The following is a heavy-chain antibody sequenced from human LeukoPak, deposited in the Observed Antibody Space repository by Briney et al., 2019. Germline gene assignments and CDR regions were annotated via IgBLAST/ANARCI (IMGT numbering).Heavy chain of an antibody. Sequence: ASVKVSCKASGYTFTSYYMHWVRQAPGQGLEWMGIINPSGGSTSYAQEFQGRVTMTRDTSTSTVYMELSSLRSEDTAVYYCARDSRVSDYGSGSYLSPFDPWGQGTLVTVSS. CDR1: GYTFTSYY. V-gene: IGHV1-46*01. CDR3: ARDSRVSDYGSGSYLSPFDP. CDR2: INPSGGST. D-gene: IGHD3-10*01. J-gene: IGHJ5*02.